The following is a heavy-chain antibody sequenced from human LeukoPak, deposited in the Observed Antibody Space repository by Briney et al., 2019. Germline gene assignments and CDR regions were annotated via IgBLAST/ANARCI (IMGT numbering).Heavy chain of an antibody. CDR3: ARETSLAGFASGLGFNY. CDR2: VYGSGYT. CDR1: GGSISSYY. J-gene: IGHJ4*02. D-gene: IGHD6-19*01. V-gene: IGHV4-59*01. Sequence: SETLSLTCSVSGGSISSYYWSWIRQPPGKGLEWIGYVYGSGYTNYNPSLKSRVTMSIDTSKNHFSLKLTSVTAADTATYYCARETSLAGFASGLGFNYWGQGILVTVSS.